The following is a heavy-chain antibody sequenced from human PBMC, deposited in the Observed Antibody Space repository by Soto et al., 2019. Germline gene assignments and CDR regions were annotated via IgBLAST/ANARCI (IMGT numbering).Heavy chain of an antibody. D-gene: IGHD2-2*01. Sequence: PGESLKISCAASGFTFSSYAMHWVRQAPGKGLEWVAVISYDGSNKYYADSVKGRFTISRDNSKNTLYLQMNSLRAEDTAVYYCARPIVRLVPAANYGMDVWGQGTTVTVSS. J-gene: IGHJ6*02. CDR3: ARPIVRLVPAANYGMDV. V-gene: IGHV3-30-3*01. CDR2: ISYDGSNK. CDR1: GFTFSSYA.